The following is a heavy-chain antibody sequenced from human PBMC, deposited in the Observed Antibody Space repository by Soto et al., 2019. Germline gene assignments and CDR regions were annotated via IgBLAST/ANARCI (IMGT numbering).Heavy chain of an antibody. CDR2: ISPYNGNA. CDR1: GYTFTSYG. V-gene: IGHV1-18*04. D-gene: IGHD3-10*01. Sequence: ASVKVSCKASGYTFTSYGINWVRQAPGQGLERMGRISPYNGNANYAQKFQGRVTITADKSTSTAYMELSSLRSEDTAVYYCARDGYYYGSGSYYNVIAYAFDIWGQGTMVTVSS. J-gene: IGHJ3*02. CDR3: ARDGYYYGSGSYYNVIAYAFDI.